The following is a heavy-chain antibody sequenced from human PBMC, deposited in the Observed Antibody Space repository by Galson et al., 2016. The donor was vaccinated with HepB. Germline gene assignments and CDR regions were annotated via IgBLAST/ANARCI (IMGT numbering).Heavy chain of an antibody. V-gene: IGHV3-53*01. CDR2: ICSDGST. D-gene: IGHD3-16*01. CDR1: GFNGSSNQ. CDR3: AQRRLGLGNFYFDY. Sequence: CLRLSCAAYGFNGSSNQMSWVRQAPGKGLEWVSVICSDGSTQHAESVKGRFTISRDNSKSTLCLQMNSLRVEDTATYFCAQRRLGLGNFYFDYWGQGTLVTVSS. J-gene: IGHJ4*02.